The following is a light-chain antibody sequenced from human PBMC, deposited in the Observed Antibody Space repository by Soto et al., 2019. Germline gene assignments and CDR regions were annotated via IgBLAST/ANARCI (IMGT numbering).Light chain of an antibody. Sequence: DILMTQSPSTLSASVGDRVTITCRASQSISTWSAWYQQKPGKAPKLLIYDASSLQSGVPSRFSGGGSGTELTLTISSLQPDDFATYYCQQYDSYPYTFGQGTKVDIK. CDR2: DAS. V-gene: IGKV1-5*01. J-gene: IGKJ2*01. CDR1: QSISTW. CDR3: QQYDSYPYT.